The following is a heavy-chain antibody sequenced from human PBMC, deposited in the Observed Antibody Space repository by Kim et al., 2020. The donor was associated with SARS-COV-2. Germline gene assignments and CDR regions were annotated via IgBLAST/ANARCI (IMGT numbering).Heavy chain of an antibody. V-gene: IGHV5-10-1*01. D-gene: IGHD1-26*01. CDR3: ARHREKVGATTFGNNWFDP. J-gene: IGHJ5*02. CDR1: GYSFTSYW. Sequence: GESLKISCKGSGYSFTSYWISWVRQMPGKGLEWMGRIDPSDSYTNYSPSFQGHVTISADKSISTAYLQWSSLKASDTAMYYCARHREKVGATTFGNNWFDPWGQGTLVTVSS. CDR2: IDPSDSYT.